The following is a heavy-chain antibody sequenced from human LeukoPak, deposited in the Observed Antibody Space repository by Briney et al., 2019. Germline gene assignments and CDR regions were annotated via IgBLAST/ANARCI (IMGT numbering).Heavy chain of an antibody. Sequence: PSETLSLTCSVSGGSISSLYWSWIRQPPGKGLEWIGYIYYTGSSNYNPSLKSRVTMFVDMSKNQFSLRLSSVTAADTAVYYCARYYYDSSIYYYYLDCWGQGTLVTVSS. CDR1: GGSISSLY. J-gene: IGHJ4*02. CDR2: IYYTGSS. D-gene: IGHD3-22*01. CDR3: ARYYYDSSIYYYYLDC. V-gene: IGHV4-59*08.